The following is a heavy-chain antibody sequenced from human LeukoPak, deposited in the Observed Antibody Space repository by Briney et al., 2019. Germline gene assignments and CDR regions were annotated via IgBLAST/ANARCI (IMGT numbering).Heavy chain of an antibody. Sequence: PSETLSLTCTVSGGSISSYFWTWIRQTPGKALXXXXXXYYSGSTNFNPSLKSRLTMSVDTSKNQFSLKLTSVTAADTAVYYCATAGAAGTTTIRAAFDIWGQGTMVTVSS. J-gene: IGHJ3*02. V-gene: IGHV4-59*01. CDR1: GGSISSYF. CDR3: ATAGAAGTTTIRAAFDI. D-gene: IGHD6-13*01. CDR2: XYYSGST.